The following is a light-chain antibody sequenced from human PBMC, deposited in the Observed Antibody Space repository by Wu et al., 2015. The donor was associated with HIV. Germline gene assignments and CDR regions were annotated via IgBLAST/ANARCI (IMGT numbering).Light chain of an antibody. Sequence: EIVLTQSPGTLSLSPGERATLSCRASQSVSSSYLAWYQQKPGQGPRLLIYGASSRATGIPDRFRGSGSGTDFTLTISRLEPEDFAVYYCQQYGSSPATFGQGTKVEIK. J-gene: IGKJ1*01. CDR3: QQYGSSPAT. CDR1: QSVSSSY. CDR2: GAS. V-gene: IGKV3-20*01.